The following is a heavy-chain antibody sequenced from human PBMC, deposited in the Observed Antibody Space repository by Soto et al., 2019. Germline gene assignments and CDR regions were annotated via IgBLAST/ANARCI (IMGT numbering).Heavy chain of an antibody. CDR1: GFILSDCA. CDR3: ARDISWSSSWYNHMHV. CDR2: ISSSSSVI. D-gene: IGHD3-3*01. J-gene: IGHJ6*03. Sequence: EVQLVESGGGLVQPGAALRLSCATSGFILSDCAMNWVRQAPGKGLEWVSYISSSSSVIDYADSVKGRFTVPIDNARNSLYLQMNSMRAEDTAVYSWARDISWSSSWYNHMHVWGKGTTVTVSS. V-gene: IGHV3-48*01.